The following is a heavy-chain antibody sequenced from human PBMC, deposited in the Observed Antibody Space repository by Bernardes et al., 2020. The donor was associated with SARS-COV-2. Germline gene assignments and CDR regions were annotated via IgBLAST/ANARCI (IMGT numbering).Heavy chain of an antibody. CDR3: ARGPSGYSSSWHNWFDP. CDR2: INHSGST. V-gene: IGHV4-34*01. D-gene: IGHD6-13*01. CDR1: GGSFSGYY. Sequence: SKTLSLTCAVYGGSFSGYYWSWIRQPPGKGLEWIGEINHSGSTNYNPSLKSRVTISVDTSKNQFSLKLSSVTAADTAVYYCARGPSGYSSSWHNWFDPWGQGTLVTVSS. J-gene: IGHJ5*02.